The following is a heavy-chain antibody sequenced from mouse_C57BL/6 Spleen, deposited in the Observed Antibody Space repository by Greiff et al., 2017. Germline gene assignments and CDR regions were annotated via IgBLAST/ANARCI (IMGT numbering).Heavy chain of an antibody. Sequence: QVQLQQSGAELMKPGASVKLSCKATGYTFTGYWIAWVKQRPGNGLEWIGEILPGSGSTNYNEKLKGKATFTEATASNTAYMQHSSLTTEDSAIYDCADWDSPFAYWGQGTLVTVSA. J-gene: IGHJ3*01. V-gene: IGHV1-9*01. CDR1: GYTFTGYW. CDR2: ILPGSGST. CDR3: ADWDSPFAY. D-gene: IGHD3-3*01.